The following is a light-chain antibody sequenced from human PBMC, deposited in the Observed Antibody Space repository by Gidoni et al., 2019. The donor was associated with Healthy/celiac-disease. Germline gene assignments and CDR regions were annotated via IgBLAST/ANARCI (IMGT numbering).Light chain of an antibody. V-gene: IGLV1-40*01. CDR2: GNS. J-gene: IGLJ2*01. Sequence: TISCTGSSSNIGAGYDVHWYQQLPGTAPKLLIYGNSNRPSGVPDRFSGSKSGTSASLAITGLQAEDEADYYCQSYDSSLSALFGGGTKLTVL. CDR3: QSYDSSLSAL. CDR1: SSNIGAGYD.